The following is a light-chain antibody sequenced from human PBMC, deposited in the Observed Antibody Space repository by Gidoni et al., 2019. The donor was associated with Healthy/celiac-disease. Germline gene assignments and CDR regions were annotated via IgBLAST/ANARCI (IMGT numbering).Light chain of an antibody. CDR2: AAS. Sequence: DIPMTQSPSSLSASVGDRVNITCRPSPGLSNSLAWYQQQPGKVPKLLIYAASTLQSGVPSRFSGSGSGTDFTLTISSLQPEDVATYYCQKYNSALFTFGPGTKVVIK. V-gene: IGKV1-27*01. CDR1: PGLSNS. J-gene: IGKJ3*01. CDR3: QKYNSALFT.